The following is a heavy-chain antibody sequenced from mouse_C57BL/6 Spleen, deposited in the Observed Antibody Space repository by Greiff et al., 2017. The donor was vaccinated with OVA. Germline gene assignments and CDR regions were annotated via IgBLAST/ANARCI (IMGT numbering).Heavy chain of an antibody. V-gene: IGHV1-69*01. D-gene: IGHD3-2*02. CDR2: IDPSDSYT. CDR3: ARRPAQATWFAY. Sequence: QVQLQQPGAELVMPGASVKLSCKASGYTFTSYWMHWVKQRPGQGLEWIGEIDPSDSYTNYNQKFKGKSTLTVDKSSSTAYMQLSSLTSEDSAVYYCARRPAQATWFAYWGQGTLVTVSA. CDR1: GYTFTSYW. J-gene: IGHJ3*01.